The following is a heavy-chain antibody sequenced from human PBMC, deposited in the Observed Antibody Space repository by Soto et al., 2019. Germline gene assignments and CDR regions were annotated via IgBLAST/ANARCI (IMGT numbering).Heavy chain of an antibody. J-gene: IGHJ4*02. Sequence: QVQLQESGPGLVKPSQTLSLTCTVSGSSISSGSYYWSWIRQHPGKGLEWIGYIYHSGSTYYNPALKSRATISLDTSKNQFSLKLSSVTAADTAVYYCARDYMAVVDWGQGTLVTVSS. CDR2: IYHSGST. CDR1: GSSISSGSYY. CDR3: ARDYMAVVD. V-gene: IGHV4-31*03. D-gene: IGHD2-15*01.